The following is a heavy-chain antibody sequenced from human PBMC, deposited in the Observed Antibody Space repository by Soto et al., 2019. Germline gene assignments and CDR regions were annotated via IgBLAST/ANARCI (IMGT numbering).Heavy chain of an antibody. V-gene: IGHV3-30*03. CDR1: GFTFSSYG. Sequence: QVQLVESGGGVVQPGRSLRLSCAASGFTFSSYGMHWVRQAPGKGLEWVAVISSDGSNKYYADSVKGRSTISRDISKNTLFRQLNSMRADDTAVYYCARGRFYSDYWGQGTLVPVSS. CDR3: ARGRFYSDY. CDR2: ISSDGSNK. J-gene: IGHJ4*02.